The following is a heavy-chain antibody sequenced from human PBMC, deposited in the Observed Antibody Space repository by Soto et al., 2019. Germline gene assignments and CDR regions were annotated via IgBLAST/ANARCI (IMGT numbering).Heavy chain of an antibody. CDR1: GFTFSSYG. J-gene: IGHJ4*02. Sequence: EVQLVESGGGLVQPGGSLRLSCAASGFTFSSYGMNWVRQAPGKGLEWVSHISSNRSTIYYADSVKGRFTISRDNAKNTLNLQMNSLIDEDRAVDYCAGVGAHLTSGHYCVLDYWGQGTLVTVSS. CDR2: ISSNRSTI. CDR3: AGVGAHLTSGHYCVLDY. D-gene: IGHD3-22*01. V-gene: IGHV3-48*02.